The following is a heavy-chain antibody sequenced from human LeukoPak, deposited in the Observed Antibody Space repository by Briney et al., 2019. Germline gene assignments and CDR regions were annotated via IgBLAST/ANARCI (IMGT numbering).Heavy chain of an antibody. Sequence: GGSLRLSCAASGFTFSSYDMHWVRQAPGKGLEWVAVIWYDGINKYYVDSVKGRFTISRDNSKNTLYLQTNSLRAEDTAVYYCARDRDVWGQGTLVTVSS. CDR3: ARDRDV. CDR2: IWYDGINK. CDR1: GFTFSSYD. J-gene: IGHJ4*02. V-gene: IGHV3-33*01.